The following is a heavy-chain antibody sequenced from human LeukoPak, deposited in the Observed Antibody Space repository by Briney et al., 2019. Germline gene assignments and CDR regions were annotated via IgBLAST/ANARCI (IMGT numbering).Heavy chain of an antibody. D-gene: IGHD3-22*01. V-gene: IGHV3-64*01. Sequence: GGSLRRSCAASGFTFSSYAMHWVRQAPGKGLEYVSAISSNGGSTYYANSVKGRFTISRDNSKNTLYLQMGSLRAKDMAVYHCARDLNRLVRGYGMDVWGQGTTVTVSS. CDR1: GFTFSSYA. CDR3: ARDLNRLVRGYGMDV. CDR2: ISSNGGST. J-gene: IGHJ6*02.